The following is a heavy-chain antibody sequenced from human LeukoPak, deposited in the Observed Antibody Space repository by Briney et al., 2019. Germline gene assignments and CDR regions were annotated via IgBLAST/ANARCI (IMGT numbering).Heavy chain of an antibody. Sequence: SETLSLTCTVSGGSISSSSYYWGWIRQPPGKGLEWIGSIYYSGTTYYSPSLKSRVTISVDTSKNQFSLKLSSVTAADTAVYCCARIPITMVRGVIPFAFDIWGQGTMVTVSS. V-gene: IGHV4-39*07. J-gene: IGHJ3*02. CDR1: GGSISSSSYY. CDR2: IYYSGTT. D-gene: IGHD3-10*01. CDR3: ARIPITMVRGVIPFAFDI.